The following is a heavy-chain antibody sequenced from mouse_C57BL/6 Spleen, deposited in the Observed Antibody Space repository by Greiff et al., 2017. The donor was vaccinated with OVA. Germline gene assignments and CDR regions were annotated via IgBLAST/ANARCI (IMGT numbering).Heavy chain of an antibody. CDR1: GYTFTSYW. CDR2: IHPNSGST. J-gene: IGHJ2*01. Sequence: QVQLQQPGAELVKPGASVKLSCKASGYTFTSYWMHWVKQRPGQGLEWIGMIHPNSGSTNYNEKFKSKATLTVDKSSSTAYMQLSSLTSEDSAVYCCARSGSYDGYYFDYWGQGTTLTVAS. CDR3: ARSGSYDGYYFDY. D-gene: IGHD2-3*01. V-gene: IGHV1-64*01.